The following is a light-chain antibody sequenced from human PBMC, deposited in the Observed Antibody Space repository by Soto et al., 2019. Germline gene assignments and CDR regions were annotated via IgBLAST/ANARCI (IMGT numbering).Light chain of an antibody. CDR3: CSYAGNHIYV. CDR1: SSDVGGYNY. CDR2: DVS. Sequence: QSALTQPRSVSGSPGQSVTISCTGTSSDVGGYNYVSWYQQHPGKAPKLMIYDVSKRPSGVPDRFSGSKSGNTASLTVSGLQAEDEADYYCCSYAGNHIYVFGTGTKLTVL. V-gene: IGLV2-11*01. J-gene: IGLJ1*01.